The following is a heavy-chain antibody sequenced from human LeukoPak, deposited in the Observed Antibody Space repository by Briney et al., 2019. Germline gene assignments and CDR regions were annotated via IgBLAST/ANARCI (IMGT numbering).Heavy chain of an antibody. D-gene: IGHD2-2*01. V-gene: IGHV3-9*01. CDR3: AKGGCSSTSCYLNV. Sequence: GGSLRLSCAAYGFTFSDYAMYWVRQPPGKGLEWVSGITWNSGNIFYADSVKGRFAVSRDNAKNSLYLQMNSLRAEDTALYYCAKGGCSSTSCYLNVWGQGALVTVSS. CDR1: GFTFSDYA. CDR2: ITWNSGNI. J-gene: IGHJ4*02.